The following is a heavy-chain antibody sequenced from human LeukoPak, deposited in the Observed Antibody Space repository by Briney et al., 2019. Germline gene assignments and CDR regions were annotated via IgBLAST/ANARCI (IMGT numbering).Heavy chain of an antibody. V-gene: IGHV7-4-1*02. J-gene: IGHJ6*04. CDR2: INTNTGNP. CDR1: GYTFTSYA. CDR3: ARAPNQWKMATIRAFDI. D-gene: IGHD5-24*01. Sequence: ASVKVSCKASGYTFTSYAMNWVRQAPGQGLEWMGWINTNTGNPTYAQGFTGRFVFSLDSSVSTAYLQISSLKAEDTAVYYCARAPNQWKMATIRAFDIWGKGTTVTVSS.